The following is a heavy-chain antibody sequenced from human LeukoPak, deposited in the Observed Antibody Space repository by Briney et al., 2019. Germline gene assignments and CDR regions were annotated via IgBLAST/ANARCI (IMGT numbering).Heavy chain of an antibody. CDR2: IIPILGIA. V-gene: IGHV1-69*04. CDR3: ETRIAAAGTEVDY. D-gene: IGHD6-13*01. Sequence: SVKVSCKASGGTFSSYAISWVRQAPGQGLEWMGRIIPILGIANYAQKFQGRVTITADKSASTAYMELSSLRSEDTAVYYCETRIAAAGTEVDYWGQGTLVTVSS. J-gene: IGHJ4*02. CDR1: GGTFSSYA.